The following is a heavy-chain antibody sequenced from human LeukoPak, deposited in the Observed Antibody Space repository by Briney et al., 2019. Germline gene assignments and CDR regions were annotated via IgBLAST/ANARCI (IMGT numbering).Heavy chain of an antibody. CDR3: ARSYCSGGSCWVYFDY. CDR1: GGSISSGGYS. Sequence: TPSETLSLTCAVSGGSISSGGYSWSWIRQPPGKGLEWIGNIYYSGSTNYNPSLKSRVTISVDTSKNQFSLKLSSVTAADTAIYYCARSYCSGGSCWVYFDYWGQGTLVTVSS. J-gene: IGHJ4*02. V-gene: IGHV4-61*08. CDR2: IYYSGST. D-gene: IGHD2-15*01.